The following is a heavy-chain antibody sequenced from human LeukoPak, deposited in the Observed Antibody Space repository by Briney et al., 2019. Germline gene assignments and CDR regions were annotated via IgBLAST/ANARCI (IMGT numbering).Heavy chain of an antibody. J-gene: IGHJ4*02. Sequence: ASVKVSCKASGYTFTSYDINWARQATGQGLEWMGWMNPDSGATGYEQKFQGRVTMTRDTSISTAYLELTSLTSEDTAVYYCAKSEMGGAVKFDYWGQGTLVTVSS. V-gene: IGHV1-8*01. CDR2: MNPDSGAT. D-gene: IGHD5-24*01. CDR1: GYTFTSYD. CDR3: AKSEMGGAVKFDY.